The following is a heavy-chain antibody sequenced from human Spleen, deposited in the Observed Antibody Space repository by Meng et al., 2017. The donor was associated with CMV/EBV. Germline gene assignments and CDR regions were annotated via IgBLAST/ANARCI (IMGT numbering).Heavy chain of an antibody. J-gene: IGHJ5*02. V-gene: IGHV3-21*01. Sequence: EVQLVESGGGLVKPGGSLSLSCVGSGFTFSRYSMNWVRQAPGKGLEWVSSISSSSSYIYYADSVKGRFTISRDNAKNSLYLQMNSLRAEDTAVYYCARDPYDSSGYRWFDPWGQGPLVTVSS. CDR1: GFTFSRYS. CDR2: ISSSSSYI. D-gene: IGHD3-22*01. CDR3: ARDPYDSSGYRWFDP.